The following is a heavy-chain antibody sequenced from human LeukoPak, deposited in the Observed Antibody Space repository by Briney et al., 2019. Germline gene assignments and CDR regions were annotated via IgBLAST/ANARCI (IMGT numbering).Heavy chain of an antibody. CDR1: GFTFSSYA. CDR2: ISAGGGSI. D-gene: IGHD3-10*01. Sequence: GGSLRLSCAASGFTFSSYAMSWVRQAPGKGLEWVSSISAGGGSINYADSVKGRFTISRENPKNTLYLQMNSLRAEDTAVYYCAKEKYYGSDWGQETLVTVSS. V-gene: IGHV3-23*01. CDR3: AKEKYYGSD. J-gene: IGHJ4*02.